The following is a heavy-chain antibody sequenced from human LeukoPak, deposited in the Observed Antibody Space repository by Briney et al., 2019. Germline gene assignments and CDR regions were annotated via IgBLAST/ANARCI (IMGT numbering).Heavy chain of an antibody. CDR3: ATQRGYSGYDSPLSLDY. V-gene: IGHV4-59*05. D-gene: IGHD5-12*01. CDR1: GGSISSSY. J-gene: IGHJ4*02. Sequence: NPSETLSLTCTVSGGSISSSYWSWIRQPPGKGLEWIGSVYYSGSTYYNPSLKSRVTISVDTSKNQFSLKLSSVTAADTAVYYCATQRGYSGYDSPLSLDYWGQGTLVTVSS. CDR2: VYYSGST.